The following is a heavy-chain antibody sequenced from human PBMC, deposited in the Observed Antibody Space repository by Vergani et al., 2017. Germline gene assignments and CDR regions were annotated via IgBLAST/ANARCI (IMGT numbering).Heavy chain of an antibody. D-gene: IGHD3-22*01. J-gene: IGHJ4*02. CDR1: GDSISSGVYY. Sequence: QVQLQESGPGLVKPSQTLSLTCSVSGDSISSGVYYWNWIRQHPGKGLEWIGYIYSTGRTHHNPSLRRRINKSVDTSKNQFSLKLNSVTAADTAMYYCARMWGYDEGDAFRIGYFDSWGPGILVTVSS. V-gene: IGHV4-31*03. CDR2: IYSTGRT. CDR3: ARMWGYDEGDAFRIGYFDS.